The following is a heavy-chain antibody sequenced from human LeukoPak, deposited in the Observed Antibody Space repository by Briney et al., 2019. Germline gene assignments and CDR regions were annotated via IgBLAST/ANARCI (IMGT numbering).Heavy chain of an antibody. CDR2: IYTGDNT. D-gene: IGHD5-12*01. CDR1: GFTVSSNY. V-gene: IGHV3-53*01. CDR3: AKDTGSGYDYFSYYFDY. Sequence: GGSLRLSCAASGFTVSSNYMSWVRQAPGKGLEWVSVIYTGDNTYYADSVKGRFTMSRDNSKNMLYLRMHSLRAEDTAVYYCAKDTGSGYDYFSYYFDYWGQGTLVTVSS. J-gene: IGHJ4*02.